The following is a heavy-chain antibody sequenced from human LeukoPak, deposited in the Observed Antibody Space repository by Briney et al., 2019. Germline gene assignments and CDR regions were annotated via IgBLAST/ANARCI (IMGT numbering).Heavy chain of an antibody. CDR1: GDSISTDDYY. CDR3: ARVNGINYSYGSGSYTFDY. V-gene: IGHV4-61*02. Sequence: SETLSLTCTVSGDSISTDDYYWSWIRQPAGKGLEWIGRIYTSGSTNYNPSLKSRVTISVDTSKNQFSLKLSSVTAADTAVYYCARVNGINYSYGSGSYTFDYWGQGTLVTVSS. J-gene: IGHJ4*02. CDR2: IYTSGST. D-gene: IGHD3-10*01.